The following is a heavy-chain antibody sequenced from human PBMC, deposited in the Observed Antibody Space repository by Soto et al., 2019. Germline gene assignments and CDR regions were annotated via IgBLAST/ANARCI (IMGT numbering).Heavy chain of an antibody. CDR2: FIPVYRTL. Sequence: ASVKVSCKASGDSFGKSAINWVRQTPGQGLEWLGGFIPVYRTLNYAQKFQGRVTITADESTGTAYMTLSSLASDDTAVYYCATGVIWIGYFTVDSWGQGTRVTVSS. CDR3: ATGVIWIGYFTVDS. D-gene: IGHD3-3*01. CDR1: GDSFGKSA. V-gene: IGHV1-69*13. J-gene: IGHJ4*02.